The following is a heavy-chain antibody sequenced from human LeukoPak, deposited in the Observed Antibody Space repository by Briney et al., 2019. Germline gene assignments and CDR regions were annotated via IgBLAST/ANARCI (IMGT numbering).Heavy chain of an antibody. CDR3: ARGLVLATDDAFDI. Sequence: PSETLPLTCTVSGGPIRSYFWSWLRQPPGKGLECIGYIWDTEINDYTPSLKSRVTISLDTSKTHFSLKLRSVTAADTALYFCARGLVLATDDAFDIWGQGTLVTVSS. V-gene: IGHV4-59*01. CDR1: GGPIRSYF. J-gene: IGHJ3*02. D-gene: IGHD5-12*01. CDR2: IWDTEIN.